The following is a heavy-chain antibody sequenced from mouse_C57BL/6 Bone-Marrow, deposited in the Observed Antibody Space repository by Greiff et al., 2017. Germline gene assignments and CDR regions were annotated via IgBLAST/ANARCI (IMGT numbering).Heavy chain of an antibody. CDR3: AKNSPYDYFFDY. CDR1: GFSLTSYG. D-gene: IGHD2-4*01. Sequence: QVQLQQSGPGLVQPSQSLSITCTVSGFSLTSYGVHWVRQSPGKGLEWLGVIWRGGSTDYNAAFMSRLSITTDNSKSQVFFKMNSLQADDTAIYYCAKNSPYDYFFDYWGQGTTLTVSS. J-gene: IGHJ2*01. V-gene: IGHV2-5*01. CDR2: IWRGGST.